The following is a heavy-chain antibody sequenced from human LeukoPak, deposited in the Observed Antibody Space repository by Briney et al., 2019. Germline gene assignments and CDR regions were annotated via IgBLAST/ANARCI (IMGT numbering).Heavy chain of an antibody. D-gene: IGHD1-1*01. Sequence: SETLSLTCAVYGGSFSGYYWSWIRQPPGKGLEWIGEINHSGSTYYNPSLKSRVTISVDRSKNQFSLKLSSVTAADTAVYYCARDSAVRDGGWFDPWGQGTLVTVSS. CDR1: GGSFSGYY. CDR3: ARDSAVRDGGWFDP. J-gene: IGHJ5*02. CDR2: INHSGST. V-gene: IGHV4-34*01.